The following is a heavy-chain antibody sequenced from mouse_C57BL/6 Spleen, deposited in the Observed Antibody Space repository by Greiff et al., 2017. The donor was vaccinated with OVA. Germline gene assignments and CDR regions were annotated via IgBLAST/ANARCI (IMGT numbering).Heavy chain of an antibody. D-gene: IGHD4-1*01. Sequence: EVKLMESGPGLVKPSQSLSLTCSVTGYSITSGYYWNWIRQFPGNKLEWMGYISYDGSNNYNPSLKNRISIARDTSKNQFFLKLNSVTTEDTATYYCAREPGYAMDYWGQGTSVTVSS. CDR1: GYSITSGYY. V-gene: IGHV3-6*01. CDR3: AREPGYAMDY. CDR2: ISYDGSN. J-gene: IGHJ4*01.